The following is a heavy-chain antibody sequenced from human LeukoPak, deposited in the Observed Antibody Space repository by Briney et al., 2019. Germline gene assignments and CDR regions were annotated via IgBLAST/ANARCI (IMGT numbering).Heavy chain of an antibody. CDR3: ARGSGWYSLIDY. J-gene: IGHJ4*02. D-gene: IGHD6-19*01. CDR2: MNPNSGNT. Sequence: ASVTVSCKASGYTFTSYDINWVRQATGQGLEWMGWMNPNSGNTGYAQKFQGRVTMTRNTSISTAYMELSSLRSEDTAVYYCARGSGWYSLIDYWGQGTLVTVSS. CDR1: GYTFTSYD. V-gene: IGHV1-8*01.